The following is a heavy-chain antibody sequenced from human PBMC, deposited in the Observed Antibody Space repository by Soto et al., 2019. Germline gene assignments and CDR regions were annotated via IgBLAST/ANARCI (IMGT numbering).Heavy chain of an antibody. J-gene: IGHJ6*04. D-gene: IGHD6-19*01. CDR1: GGSISTDDVY. V-gene: IGHV4-39*01. CDR2: IYYSGST. Sequence: QLQLQESGPGLVKPSETLYLTCTVSGGSISTDDVYWGWIRQPPGKGLEWIGTIYYSGSTSYNPYLQSRVTISVDTWKNRCSLNLSSVTAADTAVYDCARHRPQWPNYYSYYRMDVWGKGTTVTGSS. CDR3: ARHRPQWPNYYSYYRMDV.